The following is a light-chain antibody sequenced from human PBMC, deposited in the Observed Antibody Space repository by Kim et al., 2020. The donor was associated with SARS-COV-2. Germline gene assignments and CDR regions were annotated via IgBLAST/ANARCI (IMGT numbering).Light chain of an antibody. CDR3: AAWDDSLV. J-gene: IGLJ2*01. CDR1: SSNIGSNY. V-gene: IGLV1-47*01. CDR2: RNN. Sequence: QPVLTQPPSASGTPGQRVTISCSGSSSNIGSNYVYWYQQLPGTAPKLLIYRNNQRPSGVPDRFSGSKSGTSASLAISGLLSEDEADYYCAAWDDSLVFGGGTQLTVL.